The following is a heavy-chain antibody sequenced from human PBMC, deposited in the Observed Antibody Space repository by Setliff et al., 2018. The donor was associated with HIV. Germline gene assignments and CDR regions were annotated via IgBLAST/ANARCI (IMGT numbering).Heavy chain of an antibody. J-gene: IGHJ4*02. CDR2: ISPIVEIT. Sequence: ASVKVSCKGSRGFFSTYAMGWVRQAPGQGLEWMGGISPIVEITNYAQKFQGRLTMTRNTSISTAYMEVSSLKSEDTAVYYCARELPDSSSWVDYWGQGTPVTVSS. CDR1: RGFFSTYA. CDR3: ARELPDSSSWVDY. V-gene: IGHV1-69*10. D-gene: IGHD6-13*01.